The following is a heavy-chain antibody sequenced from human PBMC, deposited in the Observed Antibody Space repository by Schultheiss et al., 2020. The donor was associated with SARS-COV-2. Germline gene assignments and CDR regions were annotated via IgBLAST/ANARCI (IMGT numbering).Heavy chain of an antibody. CDR2: INPNSGNT. CDR1: GYTFTGYY. D-gene: IGHD2-21*02. V-gene: IGHV1-8*03. J-gene: IGHJ6*02. CDR3: ARGLFVVVTEPYYYGMDV. Sequence: ASVKVSCKASGYTFTGYYMHWVRQAPGQGLEWMGWINPNSGNTGYAQKFQGRVTITADESTSTAYMELSSLRSEDTAVYYCARGLFVVVTEPYYYGMDVWGQGTTVTVSS.